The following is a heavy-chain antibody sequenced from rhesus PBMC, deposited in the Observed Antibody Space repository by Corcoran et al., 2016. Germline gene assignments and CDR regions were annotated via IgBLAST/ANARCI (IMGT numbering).Heavy chain of an antibody. CDR1: GASISSNW. J-gene: IGHJ4*01. CDR2: INGNSGIT. Sequence: QVQLQESGPGLVKPSETLSLTCPVSGASISSNWWSWIRQVPGKGLEWIGKINGNSGITNYNPTLTSRVTISKDASKNQLSLMLSSVTAADTAMYHCARGQAATPFDYWGQGVLVTVSS. CDR3: ARGQAATPFDY. D-gene: IGHD4-29*01. V-gene: IGHV4-80*01.